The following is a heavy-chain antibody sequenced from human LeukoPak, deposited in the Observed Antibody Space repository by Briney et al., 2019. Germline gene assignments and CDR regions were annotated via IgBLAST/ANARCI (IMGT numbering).Heavy chain of an antibody. J-gene: IGHJ4*02. CDR1: GGTFSSYA. Sequence: ASVKVSCKASGGTFSSYAISWVRQAPGQGLEWMGGIIPMFGTAKYAQKFQGRVTITADESTSTAYMELSSLRPEDTAVYYCARGRCSSTSCYSDYWGQGTLVTVSS. V-gene: IGHV1-69*13. CDR2: IIPMFGTA. CDR3: ARGRCSSTSCYSDY. D-gene: IGHD2-2*01.